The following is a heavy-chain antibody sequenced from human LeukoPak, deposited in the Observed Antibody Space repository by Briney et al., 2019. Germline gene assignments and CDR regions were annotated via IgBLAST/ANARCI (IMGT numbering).Heavy chain of an antibody. V-gene: IGHV4-4*07. CDR2: IYTSGST. J-gene: IGHJ1*01. Sequence: PSETLSLTCTVSGGSISSYYWSWIRQPAGKGLEWIGRIYTSGSTNYNPSLKSRVTMSVDTSKNQFSLKLSSVTAADTAVYYCARDYYGSGLAEYFQHWGQGTLVTVSS. CDR1: GGSISSYY. D-gene: IGHD3-10*01. CDR3: ARDYYGSGLAEYFQH.